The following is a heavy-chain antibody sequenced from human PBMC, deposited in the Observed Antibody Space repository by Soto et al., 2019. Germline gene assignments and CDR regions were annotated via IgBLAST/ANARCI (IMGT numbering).Heavy chain of an antibody. CDR3: EKGFANYWAFEY. D-gene: IGHD1-7*01. Sequence: GGSLRLSCAASGFSFSTYGMHWVRQAPGKGLEWVAFISNDGSNKYYADSVKGRFTISRDNSKNTLYLQMNSLRAEDTAVYYCEKGFANYWAFEYWGQGTLVTVSS. J-gene: IGHJ4*02. V-gene: IGHV3-30*18. CDR2: ISNDGSNK. CDR1: GFSFSTYG.